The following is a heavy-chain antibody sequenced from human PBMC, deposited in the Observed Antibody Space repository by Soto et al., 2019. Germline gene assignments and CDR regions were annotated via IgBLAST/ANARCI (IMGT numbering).Heavy chain of an antibody. D-gene: IGHD4-17*01. CDR2: ISWNSGSI. Sequence: PGGSLRLSCAASGFTFDDYAMHWVRQAPGKGLEWVSGISWNSGSIGYADSVKGRFTISRDNAKNSLYLQMNSLRAEDTALYYCAKANYGGYRVYYYYYGMDVWGQGTTVTVSS. V-gene: IGHV3-9*01. CDR3: AKANYGGYRVYYYYYGMDV. CDR1: GFTFDDYA. J-gene: IGHJ6*02.